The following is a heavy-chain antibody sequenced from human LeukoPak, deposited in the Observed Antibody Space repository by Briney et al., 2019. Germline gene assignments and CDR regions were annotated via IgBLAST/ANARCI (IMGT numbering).Heavy chain of an antibody. V-gene: IGHV4-34*01. D-gene: IGHD4-17*01. CDR1: GGSFSGYY. J-gene: IGHJ4*02. CDR3: ARAPTWGDYVE. CDR2: INHSGST. Sequence: SETLSLTCAVYGGSFSGYYWSWIRQPPGKGLEWIGEINHSGSTNYNLSLKSRVTISVDTSKSQFSLKLSSVTAADTAVYYCARAPTWGDYVEWGQGTLVTVSS.